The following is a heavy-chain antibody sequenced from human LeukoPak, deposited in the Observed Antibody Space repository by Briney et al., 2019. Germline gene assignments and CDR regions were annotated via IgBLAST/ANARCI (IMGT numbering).Heavy chain of an antibody. CDR3: ASIAVATRNFDY. D-gene: IGHD6-19*01. J-gene: IGHJ4*02. V-gene: IGHV4-59*01. CDR2: IYYSGST. CDR1: GGSISSYY. Sequence: PSETLSLTCTVSGGSISSYYWSWIRQPPGKGLEWIGYIYYSGSTNYNPSLKSRVTISVDTSKNQFSLKLSSVTAADTAVYYCASIAVATRNFDYWGQGTLVTISS.